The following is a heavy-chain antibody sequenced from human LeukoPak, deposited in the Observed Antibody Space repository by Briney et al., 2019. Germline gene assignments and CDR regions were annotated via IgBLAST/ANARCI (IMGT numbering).Heavy chain of an antibody. CDR1: GFTVSSNY. V-gene: IGHV3-23*01. CDR3: ASAAGEVDY. D-gene: IGHD6-13*01. CDR2: ISGSGGST. J-gene: IGHJ4*02. Sequence: GGSLRLSCAASGFTVSSNYMSWVRQAPGKGLEWVSAISGSGGSTYYADSVKGRFTISRDNSKNTLYLQMNSLRAEDTAVYYCASAAGEVDYWGQGTLVTVSS.